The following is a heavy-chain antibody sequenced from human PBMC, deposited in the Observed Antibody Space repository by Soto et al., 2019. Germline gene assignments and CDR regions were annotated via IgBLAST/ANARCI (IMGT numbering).Heavy chain of an antibody. CDR1: GYGFTTYG. CDR2: ISAHNGNT. V-gene: IGHV1-18*01. D-gene: IGHD1-1*01. CDR3: ARGRYGDY. J-gene: IGHJ4*02. Sequence: QVHLVQSGAEVKKPGASVKVSCKGSGYGFTTYGITWVRQAPGQGLEWMAWISAHNGNTDYAQNLQGRVTVTRDTSTSTAYMELRSLRSDDTAVYYCARGRYGDYWGQGALVTGSS.